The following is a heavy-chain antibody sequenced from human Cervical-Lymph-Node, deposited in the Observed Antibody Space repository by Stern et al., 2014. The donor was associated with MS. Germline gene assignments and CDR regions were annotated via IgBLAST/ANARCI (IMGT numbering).Heavy chain of an antibody. CDR1: GFTFSDHY. Sequence: EDQLVESGGDLVQPGESLRLSCAASGFTFSDHYMDWVRQAPGKGLEWVGRSRNKAKSYTTDYAASVKGRFTISRDHLQMNNLKTEDTAVYYCAVVPGGNYYEDYWGQGTLVTVSS. V-gene: IGHV3-72*01. CDR3: AVVPGGNYYEDY. D-gene: IGHD1-26*01. CDR2: SRNKAKSYTT. J-gene: IGHJ4*02.